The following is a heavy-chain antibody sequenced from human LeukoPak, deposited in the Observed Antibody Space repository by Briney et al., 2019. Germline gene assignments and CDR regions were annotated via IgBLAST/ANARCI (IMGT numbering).Heavy chain of an antibody. CDR2: INHSGST. CDR3: ARRIHDYGDHLPTRIFDY. CDR1: GGSFSGYY. D-gene: IGHD4-17*01. Sequence: SETLSLTCAVYGGSFSGYYWSWIRQPPGKGLEWIGEINHSGSTNYNPSLKSRVTISVDTSKNQFSLKLSSVTAADTAVYYCARRIHDYGDHLPTRIFDYWGQGTLVTVSS. V-gene: IGHV4-34*01. J-gene: IGHJ4*02.